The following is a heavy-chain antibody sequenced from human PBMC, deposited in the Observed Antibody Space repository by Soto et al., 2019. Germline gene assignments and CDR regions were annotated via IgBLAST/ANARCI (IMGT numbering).Heavy chain of an antibody. D-gene: IGHD2-15*01. V-gene: IGHV4-59*08. Sequence: SETLSLTCTVSGGFISSYYWSWVRQPPGKGLEWIGSIYYSGSTNYNPSLKSRVTISVDTSKNQFSLKLSSVTAADTAVYYCARHTPAISISDHWGQGTLVTVSS. CDR3: ARHTPAISISDH. CDR1: GGFISSYY. J-gene: IGHJ4*02. CDR2: IYYSGST.